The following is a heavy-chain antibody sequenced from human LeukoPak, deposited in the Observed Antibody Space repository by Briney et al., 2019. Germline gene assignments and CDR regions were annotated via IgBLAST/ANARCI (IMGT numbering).Heavy chain of an antibody. V-gene: IGHV3-7*01. CDR1: GFTFSSYW. J-gene: IGHJ3*02. CDR3: AKSKGYCSSTSCGDAFDI. Sequence: PGGTLRLSCAASGFTFSSYWMSWVRQAPGKGLEWVANIKQDGSEKYYVDSVKGRFTISRDNAKNSLYLPMNSLRAEDTAVYYCAKSKGYCSSTSCGDAFDIWGQGTMVTVSS. D-gene: IGHD2-2*01. CDR2: IKQDGSEK.